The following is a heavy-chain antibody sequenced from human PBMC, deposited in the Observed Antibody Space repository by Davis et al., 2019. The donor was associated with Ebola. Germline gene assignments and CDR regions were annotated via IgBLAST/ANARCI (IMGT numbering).Heavy chain of an antibody. J-gene: IGHJ6*02. D-gene: IGHD6-6*01. Sequence: SETLSLTYTVSGGSISSYYWSWIRQPPGKGLEWIGYIYYSGSTNYNPSLKSRVTISVDTSKNQFSLKLSSVTAADTAVYYCARLVVAARREYYYYYGMDVWGQGTTVTVSS. CDR2: IYYSGST. CDR1: GGSISSYY. CDR3: ARLVVAARREYYYYYGMDV. V-gene: IGHV4-59*01.